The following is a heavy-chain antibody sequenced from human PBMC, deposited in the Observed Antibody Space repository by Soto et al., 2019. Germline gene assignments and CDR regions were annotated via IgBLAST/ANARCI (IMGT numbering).Heavy chain of an antibody. CDR1: GYTFTSYG. Sequence: GASVEVCCTECGYTFTSYGMRWVRQDPGQGLEWMGWISAYNGNTNYAQKLQGRVTMTTDTSTSTAYMELRSLRSDDTAVYYCARERAWELLDFDYWGQGTLVTVSS. J-gene: IGHJ4*02. D-gene: IGHD1-26*01. CDR3: ARERAWELLDFDY. CDR2: ISAYNGNT. V-gene: IGHV1-18*01.